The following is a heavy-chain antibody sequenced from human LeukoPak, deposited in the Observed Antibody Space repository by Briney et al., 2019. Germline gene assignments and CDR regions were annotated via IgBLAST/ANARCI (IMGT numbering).Heavy chain of an antibody. V-gene: IGHV4-4*07. CDR3: ARDLDIVVVPAAPGGYMDV. D-gene: IGHD2-2*03. J-gene: IGHJ6*03. CDR2: IYTSGST. Sequence: KPSETLSLTCTVSGGSISSYYWSWIRQPAGKGLEWIGRIYTSGSTNYNPSLKSRVTMSVDTSKNQFSLKLSSVTAADTAVYCCARDLDIVVVPAAPGGYMDVWGKGTTVTVSS. CDR1: GGSISSYY.